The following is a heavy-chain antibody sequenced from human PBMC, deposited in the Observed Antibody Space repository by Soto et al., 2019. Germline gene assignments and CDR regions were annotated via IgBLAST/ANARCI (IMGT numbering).Heavy chain of an antibody. Sequence: EGRLVESGGGLVKPEESLRLSCAASGFIFRNAWMNWVRQAPGKGLEWVGRVKSKIDDETTDYAAPVKGRFTITRDDSESLVFLQMNRLIIAETGLFFCTRSRGVGVGAFDYWGPGTVVTVSS. V-gene: IGHV3-15*07. CDR1: GFIFRNAW. D-gene: IGHD1-26*01. J-gene: IGHJ4*02. CDR2: VKSKIDDETT. CDR3: TRSRGVGVGAFDY.